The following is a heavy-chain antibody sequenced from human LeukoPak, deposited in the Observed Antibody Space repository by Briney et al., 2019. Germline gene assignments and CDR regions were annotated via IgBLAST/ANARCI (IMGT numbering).Heavy chain of an antibody. CDR2: ISSSSSYI. CDR3: ARDHSSSWYYYYYMDV. Sequence: GGSLRLSCAASGFTFSSYSMNWVRQAPGKGLEWVSSISSSSSYIYYADSVKGRFTISGDNAKNSLYLQMNSLRAEDTAVYYCARDHSSSWYYYYYMDVWGKGTTVTVSS. CDR1: GFTFSSYS. V-gene: IGHV3-21*01. J-gene: IGHJ6*03. D-gene: IGHD6-13*01.